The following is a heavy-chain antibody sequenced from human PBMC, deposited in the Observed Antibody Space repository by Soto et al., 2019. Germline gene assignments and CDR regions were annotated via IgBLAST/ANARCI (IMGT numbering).Heavy chain of an antibody. CDR1: GFTFSSYS. CDR2: ISSSSSTI. J-gene: IGHJ4*02. V-gene: IGHV3-48*02. CDR3: AIDTRKMAAVTRFDD. Sequence: GGSLRLSCAASGFTFSSYSMNWVRQAPGKGLEWVSYISSSSSTIYYADSVKGRFTISRDNAKNSLYLQMNSLRDEDTAVYFCAIDTRKMAAVTRFDDWGQGTLVSVSS. D-gene: IGHD4-17*01.